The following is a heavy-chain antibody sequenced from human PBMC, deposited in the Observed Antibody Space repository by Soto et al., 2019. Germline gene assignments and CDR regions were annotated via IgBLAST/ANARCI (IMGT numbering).Heavy chain of an antibody. J-gene: IGHJ6*03. CDR1: GFTFSSYV. V-gene: IGHV3-23*01. CDR3: AKEGYCSSTSCRQPHYYYYMAV. D-gene: IGHD2-2*01. CDR2: ISGSGGST. Sequence: GGSLRLSCAASGFTFSSYVMSWVRQAPGKGLEWVSAISGSGGSTYYADSVKGRFTISRDNSKNTLYLQMNSLRAEDTAVYYCAKEGYCSSTSCRQPHYYYYMAVWGQGTTVPVSS.